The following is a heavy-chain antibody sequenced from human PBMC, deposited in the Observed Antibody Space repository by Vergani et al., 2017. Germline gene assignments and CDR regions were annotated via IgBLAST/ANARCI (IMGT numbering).Heavy chain of an antibody. J-gene: IGHJ5*01. CDR1: GFSFRTFS. CDR2: IKSDGSIT. D-gene: IGHD5-12*01. CDR3: VRARCSGPCFMSNWFDS. V-gene: IGHV3-74*01. Sequence: DVDLVESGGGFVQPGGSRRLSCAASGFSFRTFSMFWVRQSPEKGLVWVSRIKSDGSITNYADSVKGRFTISRDNAKNTLYLEMNSLRGDDTAIYYCVRARCSGPCFMSNWFDSWGQGTLVTVSS.